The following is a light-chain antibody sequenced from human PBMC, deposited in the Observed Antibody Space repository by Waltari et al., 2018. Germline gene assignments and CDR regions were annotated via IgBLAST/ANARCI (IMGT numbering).Light chain of an antibody. Sequence: IVLPQSPGTLSSSPGERATLSCSASQSVSSSYLAWYQQKPGEAPSILIYGASSRATSIPDRISGSGSGTDFTLTISRLEPEDYAVYYCQQYGSSPQLTFGEGTKVEIK. J-gene: IGKJ4*01. CDR2: GAS. V-gene: IGKV3-20*01. CDR3: QQYGSSPQLT. CDR1: QSVSSSY.